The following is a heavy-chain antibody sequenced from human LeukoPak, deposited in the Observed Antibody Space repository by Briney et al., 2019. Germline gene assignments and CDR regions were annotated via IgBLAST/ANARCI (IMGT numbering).Heavy chain of an antibody. Sequence: GGSLRLSCAASGFTFSSYAMHWVRQAPGKGLEWVAVISYDGSNKYYADSVKGRFTISRDNSKNTLYLQTNSLRAEDTAVYYCARDSEFVVVTYYMDVWGKGTTVTVSS. J-gene: IGHJ6*03. V-gene: IGHV3-30*04. CDR2: ISYDGSNK. CDR1: GFTFSSYA. CDR3: ARDSEFVVVTYYMDV. D-gene: IGHD2-21*02.